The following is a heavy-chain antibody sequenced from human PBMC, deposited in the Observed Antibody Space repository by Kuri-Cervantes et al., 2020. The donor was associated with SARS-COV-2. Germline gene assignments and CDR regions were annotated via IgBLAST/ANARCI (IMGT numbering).Heavy chain of an antibody. D-gene: IGHD7-27*01. CDR1: GFTFSNFG. CDR3: ARELGTGEGFDY. V-gene: IGHV3-30*03. Sequence: GGSLRLSCAASGFTFSNFGMHWVRQTPGKGLEWVAIISYNGRNRYFADSVKGRLTVSRDNSKNTLYLQMNSLRAEDTAVYYCARELGTGEGFDYWGQGTLVTVSS. J-gene: IGHJ4*02. CDR2: ISYNGRNR.